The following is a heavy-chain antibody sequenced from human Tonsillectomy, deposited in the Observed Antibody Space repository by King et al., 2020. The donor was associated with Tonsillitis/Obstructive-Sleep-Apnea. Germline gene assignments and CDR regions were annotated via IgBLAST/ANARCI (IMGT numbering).Heavy chain of an antibody. V-gene: IGHV3-48*03. J-gene: IGHJ4*02. CDR2: ISSSGSTI. CDR1: GFTFSNYE. Sequence: QLVESGGGLVQPGGSLRLSCAASGFTFSNYEMNWVRQAPGKGLEWVSYISSSGSTIYYADSVKGRFTISRDNARSSVYLQMNSLRADDTAVYYCARDVSGVGATPDYWGQETLVTVSS. CDR3: ARDVSGVGATPDY. D-gene: IGHD1-26*01.